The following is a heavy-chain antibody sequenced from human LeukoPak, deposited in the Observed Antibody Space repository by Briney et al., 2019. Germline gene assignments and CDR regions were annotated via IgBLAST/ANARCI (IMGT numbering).Heavy chain of an antibody. CDR2: IIPIFGTV. D-gene: IGHD2-15*01. CDR3: ARDHCSGDSCYFFDY. V-gene: IGHV1-69*05. Sequence: SVKVSCKASGGTFTSYAISWVRQAPGQGLEWMGGIIPIFGTVNYAQKFQGRVTITTDESTSTAYLELSSLRSEDTAIYHCARDHCSGDSCYFFDYWGQGTLVTVSS. CDR1: GGTFTSYA. J-gene: IGHJ4*02.